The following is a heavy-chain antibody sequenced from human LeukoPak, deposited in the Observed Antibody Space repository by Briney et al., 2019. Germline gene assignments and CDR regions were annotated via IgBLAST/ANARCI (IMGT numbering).Heavy chain of an antibody. V-gene: IGHV3-7*01. CDR2: IKQDGSEK. CDR1: GFTFSSYW. J-gene: IGHJ4*02. D-gene: IGHD3-10*01. Sequence: GGSLRLSCAASGFTFSSYWMSWVRQAPGKGLEWVANIKQDGSEKYYVDSVKGRFTISRDNAKNSLYLQMNSLRAEDTAVYYCARDNRSVRGVFDYWGQGTLVTVSS. CDR3: ARDNRSVRGVFDY.